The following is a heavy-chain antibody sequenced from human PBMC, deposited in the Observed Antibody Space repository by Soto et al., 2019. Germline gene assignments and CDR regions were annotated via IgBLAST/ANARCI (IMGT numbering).Heavy chain of an antibody. J-gene: IGHJ1*01. CDR2: XRNXXYXGXX. D-gene: IGHD1-1*01. V-gene: IGHV3-49*04. CDR1: GFTFENYA. Sequence: GGSLRLSCSGSGFTFENYAVGWVRQAPGEGLEWLGVXRNXXYXGXXXYXXSVEGRFTISRDDSKDIAYLHMTSLQTEDTGVYFCTTWSPPDDLLNSWGQGTVVPSPQ. CDR3: TTWSPPDDLLNS.